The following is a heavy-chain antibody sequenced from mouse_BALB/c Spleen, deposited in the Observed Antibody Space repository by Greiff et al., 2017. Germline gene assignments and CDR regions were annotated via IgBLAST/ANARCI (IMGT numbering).Heavy chain of an antibody. Sequence: QVTLKVSGPGILQPSQTLSLTCSFSGFSLSTSGMGVSWIRQPSGKGLEWLAHIYWDDDKRYNPSLKSRLTISKDTSRNQVFLKITSVDTADTATYYCARIYYGNYGLFAYWGQGTLVTVSA. CDR1: GFSLSTSGMG. D-gene: IGHD2-1*01. CDR2: IYWDDDK. J-gene: IGHJ3*01. CDR3: ARIYYGNYGLFAY. V-gene: IGHV8-12*01.